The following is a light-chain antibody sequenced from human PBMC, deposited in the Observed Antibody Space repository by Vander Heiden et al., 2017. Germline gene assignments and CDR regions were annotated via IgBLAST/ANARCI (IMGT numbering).Light chain of an antibody. Sequence: EFVLTQSPATLSLSPGERPTLSCRASQSVSSYLAWYQQKPGQAPRLLIYDASSRTTGIPARFSGSGSGTDFTLTISSLEPEDFAVYYCQQRSNWLTFGGGTKVEIK. V-gene: IGKV3-11*01. CDR1: QSVSSY. CDR3: QQRSNWLT. CDR2: DAS. J-gene: IGKJ4*01.